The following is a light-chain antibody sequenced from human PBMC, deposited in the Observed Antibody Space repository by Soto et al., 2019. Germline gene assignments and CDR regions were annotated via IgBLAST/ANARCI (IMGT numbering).Light chain of an antibody. V-gene: IGKV1-9*01. J-gene: IGKJ4*01. CDR3: QQLNSYPLT. CDR1: QGISSF. Sequence: DIQLTQSPSFLSASVGDRVTITCRASQGISSFLVWYQQKPGRAPKVLIYAASTLQSGGPSRFSGSGSGTEFTLTISSLQPEDFATYYCQQLNSYPLTFGGGTKVDIK. CDR2: AAS.